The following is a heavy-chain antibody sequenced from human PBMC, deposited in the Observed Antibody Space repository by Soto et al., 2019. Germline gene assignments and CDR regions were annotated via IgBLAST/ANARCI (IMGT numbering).Heavy chain of an antibody. D-gene: IGHD3-10*01. CDR3: ASRVQGTKNWFDP. V-gene: IGHV4-34*01. CDR2: INHSGST. CDR1: GGSFSGYY. Sequence: VYGGSFSGYYWSWIRQPPGKGLEWIGEINHSGSTNYNPSLKSRVTISVDTSKNQFSLKLSSVTAADTAVYYCASRVQGTKNWFDPWGQGTLVTVSS. J-gene: IGHJ5*02.